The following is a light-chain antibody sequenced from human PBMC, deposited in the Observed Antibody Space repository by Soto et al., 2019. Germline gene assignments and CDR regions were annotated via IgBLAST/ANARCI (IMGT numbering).Light chain of an antibody. CDR3: QQYDNWPQT. J-gene: IGKJ1*01. Sequence: IVMTQSPASLSVSPGERATISCRASQSVSSDLAWYQHKPGQAPRLLIYGASTRATGIPARFSGRGSGTEFTLTISSLQSVDFAVYYCQQYDNWPQTFGQGTKVDIK. CDR1: QSVSSD. CDR2: GAS. V-gene: IGKV3-15*01.